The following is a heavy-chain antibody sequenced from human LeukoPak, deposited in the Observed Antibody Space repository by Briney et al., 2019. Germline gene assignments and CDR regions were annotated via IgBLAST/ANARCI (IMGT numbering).Heavy chain of an antibody. V-gene: IGHV3-43D*03. J-gene: IGHJ4*02. CDR1: GFNFDDYG. CDR3: AKDPRSGYSSGWPDY. Sequence: GGSLRLSCAASGFNFDDYGMHWVRQAPGKGLEWVSLITWDGDYTYYADSVKGRFTISRDNSENSLYLQMNSLRVEDTALYYCAKDPRSGYSSGWPDYWGQGTLVTVSS. CDR2: ITWDGDYT. D-gene: IGHD6-19*01.